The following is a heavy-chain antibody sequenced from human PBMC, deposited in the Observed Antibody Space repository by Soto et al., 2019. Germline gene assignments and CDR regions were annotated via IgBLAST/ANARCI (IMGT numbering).Heavy chain of an antibody. J-gene: IGHJ5*02. D-gene: IGHD3-10*01. CDR3: ARLYGSGSYYGSRWLDP. CDR1: GGSISSGGYS. Sequence: SETLSLTCAVSGGSISSGGYSWSWIRQPPGKGLEWIGYIYHSGSTYYNPSLKSRVTISVDRSKNQLSLKLSSVTAADTAVYYCARLYGSGSYYGSRWLDPWGQGTLVTVSS. V-gene: IGHV4-30-2*01. CDR2: IYHSGST.